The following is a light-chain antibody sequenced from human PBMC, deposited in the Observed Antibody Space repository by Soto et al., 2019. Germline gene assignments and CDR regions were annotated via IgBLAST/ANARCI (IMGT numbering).Light chain of an antibody. CDR2: AAS. V-gene: IGKV1-39*01. Sequence: DIQMTQSPSSLSASVGDRVTITCRASQSISNYLNWYQQKPGKAPKLLIYAASSLQSGVPSRFSGSGSGTDLTLTISSLQPEDFATYYCQQSYSTLVTFGQGTKLDIK. CDR3: QQSYSTLVT. J-gene: IGKJ2*01. CDR1: QSISNY.